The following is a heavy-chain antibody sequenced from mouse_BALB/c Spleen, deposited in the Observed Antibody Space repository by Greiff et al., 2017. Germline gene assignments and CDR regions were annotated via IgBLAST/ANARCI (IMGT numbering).Heavy chain of an antibody. CDR3: ARKGADYYDYDVAWFAY. D-gene: IGHD2-4*01. J-gene: IGHJ3*01. V-gene: IGHV1-14*01. Sequence: VQLQQSGPELVKPGASVKMSCKASGYTFTSYVMHWVKQKPGQGLEWIGYINPYNDGTKYNEKFKGKATLTSDKSSSTAYMELSSLTSEDSAVYYCARKGADYYDYDVAWFAYWGQGTLVTVSA. CDR2: INPYNDGT. CDR1: GYTFTSYV.